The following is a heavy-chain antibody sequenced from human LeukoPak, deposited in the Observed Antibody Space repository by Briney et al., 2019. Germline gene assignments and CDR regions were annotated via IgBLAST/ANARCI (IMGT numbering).Heavy chain of an antibody. CDR3: AKDDAFGELLLPFDY. CDR2: ISGSGGST. Sequence: PGGSLRLSFSASGFTFSSYAISWVRQAPGKGLEWVSAISGSGGSTYYADSVKGRFTISRDNSKNTLYLQMNSLRAEDTAVYYCAKDDAFGELLLPFDYWGQGTLVTVSS. J-gene: IGHJ4*02. V-gene: IGHV3-23*01. CDR1: GFTFSSYA. D-gene: IGHD3-10*01.